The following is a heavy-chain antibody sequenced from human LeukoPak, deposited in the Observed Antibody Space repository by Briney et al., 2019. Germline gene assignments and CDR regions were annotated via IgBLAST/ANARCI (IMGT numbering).Heavy chain of an antibody. V-gene: IGHV1-69*13. D-gene: IGHD2-2*02. CDR1: GGTFSSYA. Sequence: SVKVSCKASGGTFSSYAISWVRQAPGQGLEWMGGIIPIFGTANYAQKFQGRVTITADESTCTAYMELSSLRSEDTAVYYCARSPDRVVPAAIRYFQHWGQGTLVTVSS. J-gene: IGHJ1*01. CDR2: IIPIFGTA. CDR3: ARSPDRVVPAAIRYFQH.